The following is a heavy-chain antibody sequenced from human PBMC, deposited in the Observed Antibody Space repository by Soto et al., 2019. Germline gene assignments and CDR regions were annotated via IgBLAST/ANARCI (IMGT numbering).Heavy chain of an antibody. CDR2: IYSGGST. Sequence: EVQLVETGGGLIQPGGSLRLSCAASGFTVSSNYMSWVRQAPGKGLEWVSVIYSGGSTYYADSVKGRFTISRDNSKNTLYLQMNSLRAEDTAVYYCASYDAARLSTPHYYYYGMDVWGQGTTVTVSS. V-gene: IGHV3-53*02. J-gene: IGHJ6*02. CDR1: GFTVSSNY. CDR3: ASYDAARLSTPHYYYYGMDV. D-gene: IGHD5-12*01.